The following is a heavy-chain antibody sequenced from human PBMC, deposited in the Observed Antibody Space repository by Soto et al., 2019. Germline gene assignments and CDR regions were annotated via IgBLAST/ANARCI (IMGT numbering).Heavy chain of an antibody. D-gene: IGHD1-1*01. CDR3: ASWHEREHAYDV. J-gene: IGHJ3*01. V-gene: IGHV3-53*01. CDR1: GLTVSGKKY. Sequence: DVQLVESGGGLIQPGESLRLYCAAFGLTVSGKKYVAWVRQAPGKGLEWVSALYDVDGSFYADSVKGRFTTSSDSSKTTVSLQMNGLRPDDTAVYYCASWHEREHAYDVWGQGTTVTVSS. CDR2: LYDVDGS.